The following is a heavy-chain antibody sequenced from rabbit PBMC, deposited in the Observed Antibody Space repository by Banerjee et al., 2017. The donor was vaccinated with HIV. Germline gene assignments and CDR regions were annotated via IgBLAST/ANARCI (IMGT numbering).Heavy chain of an antibody. D-gene: IGHD1-1*01. J-gene: IGHJ4*01. CDR3: ARMVDGSDYYDL. CDR1: GFTISSSYN. Sequence: QSLEESGGDLVKPGASLTLTCTASGFTISSSYNMCWVRQAPGKGLEWIACIYAGSSGNTYYASWAKGRFTISKTSSTTVTLQMTSLTAADTASYFCARMVDGSDYYDLWGPGTLVTVS. V-gene: IGHV1S40*01. CDR2: IYAGSSGNT.